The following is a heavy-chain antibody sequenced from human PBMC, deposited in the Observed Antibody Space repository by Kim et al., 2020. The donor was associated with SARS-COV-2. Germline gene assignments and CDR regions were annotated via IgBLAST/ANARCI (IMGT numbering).Heavy chain of an antibody. D-gene: IGHD4-17*01. CDR3: ARGGRNGDFPETLDY. Sequence: SETLSLTCTVSGGSISSYYWSWIRQPAGKGLEWIGRIYTSGSTNYNPSLKSRVTMSVDTSKNQFSLKLSSVTAADTAVYYCARGGRNGDFPETLDYWGQGTLVTVSS. CDR1: GGSISSYY. V-gene: IGHV4-4*07. J-gene: IGHJ4*02. CDR2: IYTSGST.